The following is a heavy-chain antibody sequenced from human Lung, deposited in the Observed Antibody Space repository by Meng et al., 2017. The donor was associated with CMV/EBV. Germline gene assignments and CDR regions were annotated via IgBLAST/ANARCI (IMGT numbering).Heavy chain of an antibody. V-gene: IGHV1-2*02. CDR3: ARPGRDFWSGYRAHLLMDV. J-gene: IGHJ6*04. CDR2: INPNSGGT. CDR1: GYTFTGYY. Sequence: ASVKVSCKASGYTFTGYYMHWVRQAPGQGLEWMGWINPNSGGTNYAQKFQGRVTMTRDTSISAAYMELSRLRSDDTAVYYCARPGRDFWSGYRAHLLMDVWGWGTRVTVSS. D-gene: IGHD3-3*01.